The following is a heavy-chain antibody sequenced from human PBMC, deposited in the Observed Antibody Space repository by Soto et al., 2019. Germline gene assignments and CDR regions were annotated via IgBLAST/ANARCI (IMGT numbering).Heavy chain of an antibody. CDR3: ARVNTTLVDHFDC. Sequence: GGSLRLSCVVSGFSVSATSIFWVRQATGKGLEWVSLMHRGGSTDNADSVKGRFTTSRDKSKNTLYLHMNGLRVEDTAVYYCARVNTTLVDHFDCWGQGTLVTVSS. J-gene: IGHJ4*02. CDR1: GFSVSATS. CDR2: MHRGGST. D-gene: IGHD5-18*01. V-gene: IGHV3-53*01.